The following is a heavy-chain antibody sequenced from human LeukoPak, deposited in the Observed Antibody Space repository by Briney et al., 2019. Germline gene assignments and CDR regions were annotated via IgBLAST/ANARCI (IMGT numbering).Heavy chain of an antibody. CDR3: ARGGGLQWRGGFRRRYSYFYMDV. CDR1: GGSLSGFY. Sequence: PSETLSLTCDVYGGSLSGFYWIWIRQSPGTGLQWIGEMNDSGRTNYNTSLKSRVTISLDTSKSQLSLKVTSVTAAHTAVYFCARGGGLQWRGGFRRRYSYFYMDVWGKGTTVTVS. D-gene: IGHD6-19*01. J-gene: IGHJ6*03. CDR2: MNDSGRT. V-gene: IGHV4-34*01.